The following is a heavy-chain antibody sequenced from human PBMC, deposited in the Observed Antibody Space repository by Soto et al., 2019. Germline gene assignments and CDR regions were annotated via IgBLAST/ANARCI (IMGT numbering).Heavy chain of an antibody. Sequence: GGSLRLSCAASGFTFSDYPMHWVRQAPGKGLEWVAVISYDGRVKYYVDSVKGRFTISRDDSKNTLYLQMNSLRVDDTAVYYCARDFIVGAPDYFDYWGQGNMVTVSS. V-gene: IGHV3-30*04. CDR2: ISYDGRVK. J-gene: IGHJ4*02. CDR3: ARDFIVGAPDYFDY. D-gene: IGHD1-26*01. CDR1: GFTFSDYP.